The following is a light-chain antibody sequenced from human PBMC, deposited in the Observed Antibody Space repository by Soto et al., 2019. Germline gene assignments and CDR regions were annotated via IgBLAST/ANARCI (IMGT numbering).Light chain of an antibody. CDR2: EVT. CDR3: SSHTSVNTRV. CDR1: SGDVGSYDY. J-gene: IGLJ1*01. V-gene: IGLV2-14*01. Sequence: QSVLTQPASVSGSPGQSIAISCPGTSGDVGSYDYVSWYQQHPDKAPKLMICEVTQRPSGVSNRFSGSKSGNTASLTISGLQAEDEADYYCSSHTSVNTRVFGTGTKVTVL.